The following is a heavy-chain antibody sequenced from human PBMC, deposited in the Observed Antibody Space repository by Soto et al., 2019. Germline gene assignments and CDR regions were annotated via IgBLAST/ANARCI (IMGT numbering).Heavy chain of an antibody. D-gene: IGHD6-13*01. J-gene: IGHJ4*02. CDR2: IIGSGGST. Sequence: GGSLRLSCAASGFTFSSYAMSWVRQAPGKGLEWVSGIIGSGGSTYYADSVKGRFTFSRDNSKNILYLQMNSLRADDTAVYYCARDRLKGYSSSWYKDYWGQGTLVTVSS. V-gene: IGHV3-23*01. CDR3: ARDRLKGYSSSWYKDY. CDR1: GFTFSSYA.